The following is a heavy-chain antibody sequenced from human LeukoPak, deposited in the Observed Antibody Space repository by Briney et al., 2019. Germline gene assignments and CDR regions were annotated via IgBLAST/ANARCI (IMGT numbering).Heavy chain of an antibody. CDR1: GFTFSSYG. CDR2: ISYDGSNK. Sequence: GGSLRLSCAASGFTFSSYGMHWVRQAPGKGLEWVAVISYDGSNKYYADSVKGRFTISRDNSKNTLYMQMNSLKTEDTAVYYCISSISGGSGQLGYWGQGTLVTVSS. V-gene: IGHV3-30*03. CDR3: ISSISGGSGQLGY. D-gene: IGHD3-10*01. J-gene: IGHJ4*02.